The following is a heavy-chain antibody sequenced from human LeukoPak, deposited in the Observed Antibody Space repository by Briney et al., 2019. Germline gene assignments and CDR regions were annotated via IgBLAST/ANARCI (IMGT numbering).Heavy chain of an antibody. CDR1: GGSISSYY. V-gene: IGHV4-4*07. CDR3: ARVMWDPRGYGDELWFDY. CDR2: IYTSGST. D-gene: IGHD4-17*01. J-gene: IGHJ4*02. Sequence: SETLSLTCTVSGGSISSYYWSWIRQPAGKGLEWIGRIYTSGSTNYNPSLKSRVTMSVDTSKNQFSLKLSSVTAADTAVYYCARVMWDPRGYGDELWFDYWGQGTLVTVSS.